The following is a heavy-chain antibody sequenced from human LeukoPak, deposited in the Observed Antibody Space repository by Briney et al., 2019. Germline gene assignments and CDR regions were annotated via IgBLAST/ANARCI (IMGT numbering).Heavy chain of an antibody. Sequence: GGSLRLSCAASGFTFSSYKMYWVRQAPGKGLEWVSSISWSRRYEYYADSVKGRFTISRDNARNSLYLQMNSLRADDTAVYYCVRETSNLLFDYWGQGTLVTVSS. CDR1: GFTFSSYK. CDR3: VRETSNLLFDY. D-gene: IGHD1-14*01. CDR2: ISWSRRYE. V-gene: IGHV3-21*01. J-gene: IGHJ4*02.